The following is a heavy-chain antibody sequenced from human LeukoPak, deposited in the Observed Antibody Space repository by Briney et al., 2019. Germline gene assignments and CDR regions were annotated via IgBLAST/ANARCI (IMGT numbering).Heavy chain of an antibody. Sequence: SVKVSCKASGGTFISYAISWVRQAPGQVLEWMGGIIPIFGTANYAQKFQGRVTITADESTSTAYMELSSLRSEDTAVYYCARARSVDWDTVNWFDPWGQGTLVTVSS. CDR3: ARARSVDWDTVNWFDP. CDR2: IIPIFGTA. CDR1: GGTFISYA. V-gene: IGHV1-69*13. J-gene: IGHJ5*02. D-gene: IGHD5-18*01.